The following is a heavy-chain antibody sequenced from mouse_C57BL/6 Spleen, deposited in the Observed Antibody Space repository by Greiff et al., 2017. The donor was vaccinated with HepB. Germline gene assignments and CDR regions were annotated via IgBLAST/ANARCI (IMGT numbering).Heavy chain of an antibody. CDR1: GFTFSNYW. Sequence: EVQLQESGGGLVQPGGSMKLSCVASGFTFSNYWMNWVRQSPGKGLEWVAQIRLKSDNYATHYAESVKGRFTISRDDSKSSVYLQMNNLRAEDTGIYYCTDDYYGSSHWYSDVWGTGTTVTVSS. J-gene: IGHJ1*03. V-gene: IGHV6-3*01. D-gene: IGHD1-1*01. CDR3: TDDYYGSSHWYSDV. CDR2: IRLKSDNYAT.